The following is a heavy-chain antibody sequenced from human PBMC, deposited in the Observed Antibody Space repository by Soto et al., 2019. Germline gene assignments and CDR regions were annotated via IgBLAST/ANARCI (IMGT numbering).Heavy chain of an antibody. CDR1: GFTFGDYA. D-gene: IGHD3-22*01. Sequence: GGSLRLSCTASGFTFGDYAMSWFRQAPGKGLEWVGFIRSRAYGGTTEYAASVKGRFTISRDDSKSIAYLQMNSLKTEDTAVYYCTRDQGVELTYYYDSSGYFAFDIWGQGTMVTVPS. CDR2: IRSRAYGGTT. CDR3: TRDQGVELTYYYDSSGYFAFDI. J-gene: IGHJ3*02. V-gene: IGHV3-49*03.